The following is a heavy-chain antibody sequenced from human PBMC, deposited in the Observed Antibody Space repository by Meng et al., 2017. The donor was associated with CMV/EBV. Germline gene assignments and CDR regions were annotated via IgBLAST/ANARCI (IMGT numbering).Heavy chain of an antibody. CDR1: GGSISSSSYY. D-gene: IGHD6-13*01. J-gene: IGHJ4*02. Sequence: SETLSLTCTVSGGSISSSSYYWGWIRQPPGKGLEWIGSIYYSGSTYYNPSLKSRVTISVDTSKNQFSLKLSSVPAADTAVYYCAAGTSPLSDYWGQGTLVTVSS. V-gene: IGHV4-39*07. CDR3: AAGTSPLSDY. CDR2: IYYSGST.